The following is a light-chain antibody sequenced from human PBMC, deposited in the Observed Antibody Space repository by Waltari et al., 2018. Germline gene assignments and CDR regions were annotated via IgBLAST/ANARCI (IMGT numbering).Light chain of an antibody. CDR2: DVS. CDR1: SRAVCGYKS. V-gene: IGLV2-11*01. J-gene: IGLJ1*01. CDR3: CSYAGSYTYV. Sequence: SALTPPPPVSGSPGQSVTISCPGTSRAVCGYKSGPWYQQHPGKAPKLMIYDVSKRPSGVPDRFSGSKSGNTASLTISGLQAEDEADYYCCSYAGSYTYVFGTGTKVTVL.